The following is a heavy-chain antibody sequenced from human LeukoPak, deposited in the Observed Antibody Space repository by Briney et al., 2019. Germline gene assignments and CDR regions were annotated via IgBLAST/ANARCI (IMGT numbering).Heavy chain of an antibody. CDR1: GFTFSSYG. CDR3: AKDRITIFGEVDV. CDR2: ISYDGSNK. Sequence: EGSLRLSCAASGFTFSSYGMHWVRQAPGKGLEWVAVISYDGSNKYYADSVKGRFTISRDNSKNTLYLQMNSLRAEDTAVYYCAKDRITIFGEVDVWGQGTTVTVSS. J-gene: IGHJ6*02. V-gene: IGHV3-30*18. D-gene: IGHD3-3*01.